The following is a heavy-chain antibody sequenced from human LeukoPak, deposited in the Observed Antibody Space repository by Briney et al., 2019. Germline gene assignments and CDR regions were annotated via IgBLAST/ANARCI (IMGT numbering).Heavy chain of an antibody. Sequence: PGGSLTLSCAASGFTFSSYWMHWVRQAPGKGLVWVSRINSDGSSVSYADSVKGRFTISRDNAKNTLYLQMDSLRVDDTAVYYCARPVAGTFGPMDDWGQGTLVTVSS. J-gene: IGHJ4*02. V-gene: IGHV3-74*01. CDR3: ARPVAGTFGPMDD. CDR2: INSDGSSV. CDR1: GFTFSSYW. D-gene: IGHD6-19*01.